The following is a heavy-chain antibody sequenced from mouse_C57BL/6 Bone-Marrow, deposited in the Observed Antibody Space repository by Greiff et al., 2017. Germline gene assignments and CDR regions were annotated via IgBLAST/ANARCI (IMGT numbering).Heavy chain of an antibody. V-gene: IGHV1-72*01. Sequence: QVQLKQPGAELVKPGASVKLSCKASGYTFTSYWMHWVKQRPGRGLEWIGRIDPNSGSTKYNEKFKSKATLTVDKPSSTAYMQLSSLTSEDSAVYYCAHGNYFYWYFAVWGTGTTVTVSS. CDR1: GYTFTSYW. CDR2: IDPNSGST. J-gene: IGHJ1*03. CDR3: AHGNYFYWYFAV. D-gene: IGHD2-1*01.